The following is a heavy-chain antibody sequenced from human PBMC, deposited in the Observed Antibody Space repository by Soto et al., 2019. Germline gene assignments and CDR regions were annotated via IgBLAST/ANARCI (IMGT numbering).Heavy chain of an antibody. J-gene: IGHJ4*02. V-gene: IGHV1-69*02. CDR3: ARVRRGYSGYDCPDY. D-gene: IGHD5-12*01. CDR1: GGTFSSYT. CDR2: IIPILGIA. Sequence: SVKVSCKASGGTFSSYTISWVRQAPGQGLEWMGRIIPILGIANYAQKFQGRVTITADKSTSTAYMELSSLRSEDTAVYYCARVRRGYSGYDCPDYWGQGTPVTVSS.